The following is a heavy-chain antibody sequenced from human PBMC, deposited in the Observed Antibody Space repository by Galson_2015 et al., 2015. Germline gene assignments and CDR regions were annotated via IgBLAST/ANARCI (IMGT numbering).Heavy chain of an antibody. V-gene: IGHV2-5*02. CDR1: GFSLSTSGVG. CDR3: AHRSNGGHIDY. D-gene: IGHD3-16*01. J-gene: IGHJ4*02. Sequence: PALVKPTQPLTLTCTFSGFSLSTSGVGVGWIRQPPGKALEWLALIYWDDDKRYSPSLKSRLTITKDTSKNQVVLTMTNMDPVDTATYYCAHRSNGGHIDYWGQGTLVTVSS. CDR2: IYWDDDK.